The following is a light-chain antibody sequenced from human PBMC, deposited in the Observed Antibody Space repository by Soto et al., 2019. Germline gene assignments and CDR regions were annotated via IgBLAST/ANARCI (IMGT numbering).Light chain of an antibody. CDR3: QSYDGTLNGHVV. J-gene: IGLJ2*01. V-gene: IGLV1-40*01. CDR2: HNT. Sequence: QSVLTQPPSVSGAPGQRGTISCTGSSSTIGAGYDVHWYQHLPGTAPKLLIYHNTNRPSGVPDRFSASKSGTSASLAITGLQAEDEAYYYCQSYDGTLNGHVVFGGGTKLTVL. CDR1: SSTIGAGYD.